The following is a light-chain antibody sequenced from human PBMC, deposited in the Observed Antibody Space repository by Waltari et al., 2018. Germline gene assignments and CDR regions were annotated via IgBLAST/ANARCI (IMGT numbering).Light chain of an antibody. J-gene: IGLJ2*01. Sequence: SYELTQPPSVSVSPGQTASITCSGDKLGDKYACWYQQKPGQSPVLVIYQDSKRPSGIPDRFSGSNSGNTATRTISGTQAMDEADYYCQAWDSSTGVFGGGTKLTVL. V-gene: IGLV3-1*01. CDR2: QDS. CDR3: QAWDSSTGV. CDR1: KLGDKY.